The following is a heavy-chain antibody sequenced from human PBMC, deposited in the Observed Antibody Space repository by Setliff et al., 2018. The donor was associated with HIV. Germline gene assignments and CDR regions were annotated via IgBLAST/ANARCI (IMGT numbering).Heavy chain of an antibody. V-gene: IGHV3-33*01. CDR2: IWYDGGTK. J-gene: IGHJ4*03. CDR3: ARGQFRLRPDSLDL. CDR1: GFPFSVHG. Sequence: PGESLKISCEASGFPFSVHGMHWVRQSPGKGLEWLAVIWYDGGTKYYADSLQGRFTISRDDSKHSVYLQMNTLGAEDTAVYYCARGQFRLRPDSLDLWGQGTLVTVSS. D-gene: IGHD2-21*01.